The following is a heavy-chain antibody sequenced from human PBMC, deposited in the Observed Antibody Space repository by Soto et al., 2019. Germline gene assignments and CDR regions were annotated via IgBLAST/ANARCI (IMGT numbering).Heavy chain of an antibody. D-gene: IGHD5-18*01. CDR1: GFTFSSYS. V-gene: IGHV3-21*01. CDR2: ISSSSSYI. CDR3: ARGGSYGHGFDY. J-gene: IGHJ4*02. Sequence: EVQLMESGGGLVKPGGSLRLSCAASGFTFSSYSMNWVRQAPGKGLEWVSSISSSSSYIYYADSVKGRFTISRDNAKNSLYLQMNSLRAEDTAVYYCARGGSYGHGFDYWGQGTLVTVSS.